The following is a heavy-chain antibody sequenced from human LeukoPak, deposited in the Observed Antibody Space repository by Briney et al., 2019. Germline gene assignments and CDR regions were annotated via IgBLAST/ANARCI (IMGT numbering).Heavy chain of an antibody. D-gene: IGHD2-2*01. J-gene: IGHJ5*02. V-gene: IGHV4-59*12. CDR3: AREVDAAAAYNWFDP. CDR1: GGSISSYY. CDR2: IYHSGST. Sequence: SETLSLTCTVSGGSISSYYWSWIRQPPGKGLEWIGYIYHSGSTNYNPSLKSRVTISVDTSKNQFSLRLSSVTAADTAVYYCAREVDAAAAYNWFDPWGQGTLVTVSS.